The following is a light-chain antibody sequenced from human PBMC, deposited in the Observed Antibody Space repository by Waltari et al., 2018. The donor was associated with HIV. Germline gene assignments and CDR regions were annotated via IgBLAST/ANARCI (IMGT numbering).Light chain of an antibody. Sequence: DIQMTQSPSNVSESVGGDVSIPCRASQNIARSLAWDQLKPGKAPKLLVYEASRLDDGVPTRFSATGSRSRVTVNVKNLQSGDFGVYVCQQAANFPHPFG. J-gene: IGKJ2*01. CDR2: EAS. CDR3: QQAANFPHP. CDR1: QNIARS. V-gene: IGKV1-12*01.